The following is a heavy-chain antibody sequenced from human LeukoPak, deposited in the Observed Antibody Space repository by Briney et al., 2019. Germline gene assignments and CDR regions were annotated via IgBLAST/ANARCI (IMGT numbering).Heavy chain of an antibody. J-gene: IGHJ4*02. CDR2: IFSGGTT. Sequence: GGSLRLSCAASGFTVSSNYMSWVRQAPGKGLEWVSVIFSGGTTYYADSVKGRFTISRDNSKHTLYLQMNSLRAEDTAVYYCARVRDGYNVADYWGQGTLVTVSS. CDR3: ARVRDGYNVADY. V-gene: IGHV3-53*01. D-gene: IGHD5-24*01. CDR1: GFTVSSNY.